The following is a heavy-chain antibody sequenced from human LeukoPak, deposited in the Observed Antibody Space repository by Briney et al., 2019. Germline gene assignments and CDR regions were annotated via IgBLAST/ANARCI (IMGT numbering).Heavy chain of an antibody. J-gene: IGHJ4*02. Sequence: GGSLRLSCAASGFTFSSYSMNWVRQAPGKGLEWVSSISSSSTYIYYADSLKGRFTISRDNAKNSLYLQMNSLRAEDTAVYYCARDGVAELMSALDYWGQGILVTVSS. CDR1: GFTFSSYS. D-gene: IGHD1-26*01. CDR2: ISSSSTYI. CDR3: ARDGVAELMSALDY. V-gene: IGHV3-21*06.